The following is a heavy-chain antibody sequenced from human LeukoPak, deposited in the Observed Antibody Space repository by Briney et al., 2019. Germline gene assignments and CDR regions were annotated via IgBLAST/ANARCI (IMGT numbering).Heavy chain of an antibody. CDR2: IKSDGSYT. J-gene: IGHJ4*02. CDR1: GFTFSSYW. V-gene: IGHV3-74*01. D-gene: IGHD5-24*01. Sequence: PGGSLRLSCAASGFTFSSYWMHWVRRAPGKGLVWVSRIKSDGSYTSYADSVKGRFTISRDNANNMSYLQMNSLRVEDTAVYYCARAPRPEMATVKGDWGQGTLVTVSS. CDR3: ARAPRPEMATVKGD.